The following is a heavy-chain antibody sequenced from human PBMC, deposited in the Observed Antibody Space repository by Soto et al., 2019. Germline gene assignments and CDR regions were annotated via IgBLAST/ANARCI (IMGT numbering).Heavy chain of an antibody. Sequence: EVQLLESGGGSVQPGGSLRLSCAASGYDFIAHAMSWVRQAPGKGLVWVSALTSSGGITYYSDSVKGRFTSSRDNSKKPRNLQMNCLMSEDTAVYYCARGIVAARAGNWFDPWGQGTLVTVSS. CDR2: LTSSGGIT. CDR3: ARGIVAARAGNWFDP. J-gene: IGHJ5*02. V-gene: IGHV3-23*01. D-gene: IGHD6-6*01. CDR1: GYDFIAHA.